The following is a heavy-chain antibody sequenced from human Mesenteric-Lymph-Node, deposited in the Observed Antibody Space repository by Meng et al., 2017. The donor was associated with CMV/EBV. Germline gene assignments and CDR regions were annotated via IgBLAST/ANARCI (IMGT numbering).Heavy chain of an antibody. CDR2: IYYSGST. CDR1: GGSISSSSYS. J-gene: IGHJ4*02. CDR3: ARQPVYGSGFDY. D-gene: IGHD2-8*01. V-gene: IGHV4-39*01. Sequence: TVSGGSISSSSYSWGWIRQPPGKGLEWIGSIYYSGSTYYNPSLKSRVTISVDTSKNQFSLKLSSVTAADTAVYYCARQPVYGSGFDYWGQGTLVTVSS.